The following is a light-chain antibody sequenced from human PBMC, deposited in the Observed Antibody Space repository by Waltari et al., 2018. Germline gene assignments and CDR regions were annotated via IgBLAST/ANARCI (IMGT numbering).Light chain of an antibody. CDR1: SSDVGGYNY. Sequence: QSALTQPRSVSGSPGQSVTISCTGTSSDVGGYNYVNKRPSWVPDRFSGSKSGNTASLTISGLQAEDEADYYCYSYAGTSTWVFGGGTKLTVL. V-gene: IGLV2-11*01. CDR3: YSYAGTSTWV. J-gene: IGLJ3*02.